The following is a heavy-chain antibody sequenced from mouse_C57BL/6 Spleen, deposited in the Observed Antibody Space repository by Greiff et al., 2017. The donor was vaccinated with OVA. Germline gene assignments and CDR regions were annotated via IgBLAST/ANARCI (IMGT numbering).Heavy chain of an antibody. Sequence: VQLKESGPELVKPGASVKISCKASGYSFTGYYMNWVKQSPEKSLEWIGEINPSTGGTTYNQKFKAKATLTVDKSSSTAYMQLKSLTSEDSAVYYCARLYYGSSYLYYFDYWGQGTTLTVSS. CDR2: INPSTGGT. V-gene: IGHV1-42*01. CDR3: ARLYYGSSYLYYFDY. J-gene: IGHJ2*01. D-gene: IGHD1-1*01. CDR1: GYSFTGYY.